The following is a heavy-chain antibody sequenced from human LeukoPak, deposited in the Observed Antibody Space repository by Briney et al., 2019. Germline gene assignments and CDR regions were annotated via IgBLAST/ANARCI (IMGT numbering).Heavy chain of an antibody. D-gene: IGHD3-22*01. CDR1: GYTFTGYD. CDR2: MNPNSGNT. CDR3: ARHYYDSSGYYFIDH. V-gene: IGHV1-8*03. Sequence: ASVKVSCKASGYTFTGYDINWVRQAPGQGLEWRGWMNPNSGNTGYAQKFQGRVTITRNTSISTAYMELSSLRSEDTAVYYCARHYYDSSGYYFIDHWGQGTLVTVSS. J-gene: IGHJ5*02.